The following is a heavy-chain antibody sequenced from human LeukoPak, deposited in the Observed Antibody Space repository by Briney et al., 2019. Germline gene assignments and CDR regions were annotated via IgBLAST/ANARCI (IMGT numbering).Heavy chain of an antibody. Sequence: SETLSLTCTVSGGSISGFYWSWIRQPPGKGLEWIGHIYYSGSTYYNPSLKSRVTISVDTSKNQFSLKLSSVTAADTAVYYCARETPYYYDSSGYYPFLDYWGQGTLVTVSS. CDR1: GGSISGFY. D-gene: IGHD3-22*01. CDR2: IYYSGST. V-gene: IGHV4-59*12. J-gene: IGHJ4*02. CDR3: ARETPYYYDSSGYYPFLDY.